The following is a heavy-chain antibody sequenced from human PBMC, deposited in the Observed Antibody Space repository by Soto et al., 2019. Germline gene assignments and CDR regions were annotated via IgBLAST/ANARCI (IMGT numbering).Heavy chain of an antibody. Sequence: EVLLVESGGGLVQPGGSLRLSCAASGFNFNFYWMHWVRQAPGKGLVWVSRINGDGSTADYADSVKGRFTIYRDNAKNTLFLQMDSLRVEDTAVYYCVRDSPTNLEDADTVASWFDPWGQGTLVTVSS. V-gene: IGHV3-74*01. CDR2: INGDGSTA. CDR3: VRDSPTNLEDADTVASWFDP. J-gene: IGHJ5*02. CDR1: GFNFNFYW. D-gene: IGHD5-12*01.